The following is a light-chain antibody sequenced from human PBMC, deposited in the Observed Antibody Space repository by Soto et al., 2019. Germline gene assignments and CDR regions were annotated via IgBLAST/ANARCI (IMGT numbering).Light chain of an antibody. CDR2: DVS. CDR3: SSYTSSSTLVL. Sequence: QSVLTQPASVSGSPGQSITISCTGTSSDVGGYNYVSWYQQHPGKAPKLMIYDVSDRPSGLSIRFSGSKSGNTASLTISGLQAEDEADYYCSSYTSSSTLVLFGGGTKLTVL. CDR1: SSDVGGYNY. J-gene: IGLJ2*01. V-gene: IGLV2-14*03.